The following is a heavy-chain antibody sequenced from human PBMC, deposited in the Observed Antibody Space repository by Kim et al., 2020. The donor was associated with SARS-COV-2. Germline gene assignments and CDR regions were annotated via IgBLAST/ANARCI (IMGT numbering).Heavy chain of an antibody. CDR2: ISSSSSYI. D-gene: IGHD6-19*01. Sequence: GGSLRLSCAASGFTFSSYSMNWVRQASGKGLEWVCSISSSSSYIYYADSAKGRFTISRDKAKNSLSLQMNSQRPEDTAAYFCACHRDHSSGWYSGGYWGQGTRATVSS. CDR3: ACHRDHSSGWYSGGY. CDR1: GFTFSSYS. V-gene: IGHV3-21*04. J-gene: IGHJ4*02.